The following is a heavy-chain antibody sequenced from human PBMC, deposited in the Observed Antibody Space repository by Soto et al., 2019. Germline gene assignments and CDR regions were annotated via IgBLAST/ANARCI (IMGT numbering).Heavy chain of an antibody. J-gene: IGHJ6*02. CDR3: ASYDYGGSSGCYYYGMDV. CDR2: IIPIFGTA. V-gene: IGHV1-69*01. CDR1: GGTFSSYA. D-gene: IGHD2-15*01. Sequence: QVQLVQSGAEVKKPGSSVKVSCKASGGTFSSYAISWVRQAPGQGLEWMGGIIPIFGTANYAQKFQGRVTITADESTSKAYMELSSLRSEDTAVYYCASYDYGGSSGCYYYGMDVWGQGTTVTGSS.